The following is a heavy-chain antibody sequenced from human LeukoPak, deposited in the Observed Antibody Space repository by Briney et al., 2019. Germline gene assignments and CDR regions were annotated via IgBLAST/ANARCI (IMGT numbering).Heavy chain of an antibody. CDR1: GFTVSSNY. V-gene: IGHV3-53*05. D-gene: IGHD3-22*01. Sequence: GGSLRLSCAASGFTVSSNYMSWVRQAPGKGLEWVSVIYSGGSTYYADSVKGRFTISRDNSKNTLYLQMNSLRAEDTAVYYCAKDRQIGYYYDSSGYGNDAFDIWGQGTVVTVSS. J-gene: IGHJ3*02. CDR2: IYSGGST. CDR3: AKDRQIGYYYDSSGYGNDAFDI.